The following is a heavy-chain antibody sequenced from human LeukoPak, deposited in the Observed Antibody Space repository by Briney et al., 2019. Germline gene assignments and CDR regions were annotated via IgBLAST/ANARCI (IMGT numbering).Heavy chain of an antibody. CDR1: GGSISNYY. D-gene: IGHD5/OR15-5a*01. Sequence: MPSETLSLTCTVSGGSISNYYWNWIRQPPGKGLEWIGYIYFSGFTNYNPSLKSRVTISVDTSKNQFSLKLSSVTAADTAVYYCARISVGPTGWFDPWGQGTLVTVSS. CDR3: ARISVGPTGWFDP. J-gene: IGHJ5*02. CDR2: IYFSGFT. V-gene: IGHV4-59*01.